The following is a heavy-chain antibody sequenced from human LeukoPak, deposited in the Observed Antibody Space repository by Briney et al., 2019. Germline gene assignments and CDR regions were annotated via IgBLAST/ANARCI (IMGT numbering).Heavy chain of an antibody. Sequence: PGGSLRLSCAASGFTFSSYGMHWVRQAPGKGLEWVAFIRHDGSNKYYADSVKGRFTISRDNSKNTLYLQMNSLRAEDTAVYYCAKVGVRGGPFDYWGQGTLVTVSS. D-gene: IGHD3-10*01. V-gene: IGHV3-30*02. CDR3: AKVGVRGGPFDY. J-gene: IGHJ4*02. CDR1: GFTFSSYG. CDR2: IRHDGSNK.